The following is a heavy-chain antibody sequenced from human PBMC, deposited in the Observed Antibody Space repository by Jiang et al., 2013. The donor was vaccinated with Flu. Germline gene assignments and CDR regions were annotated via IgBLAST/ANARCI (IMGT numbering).Heavy chain of an antibody. CDR3: ARGLHYDFWSGYGYGMDV. J-gene: IGHJ6*02. Sequence: GSGLVKPSETLSLTCTVSGGSIISSSYYWAWIRQPPGKGLEWVASSFYSGSTHYNPSLRDRVTISVDTSKNQFSLNLSSVTAADTAVYYCARGLHYDFWSGYGYGMDVWGQGTAVTVSS. D-gene: IGHD3-3*01. CDR1: GGSIISSSYY. CDR2: SFYSGST. V-gene: IGHV4-39*01.